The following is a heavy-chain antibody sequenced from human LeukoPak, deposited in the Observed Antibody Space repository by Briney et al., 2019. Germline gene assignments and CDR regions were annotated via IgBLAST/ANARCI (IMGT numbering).Heavy chain of an antibody. V-gene: IGHV3-23*01. J-gene: IGHJ4*02. CDR3: AKEQQLWLLGYFDY. CDR1: GGSISSSSYY. Sequence: ETLSLTCTVSGGSISSSSYYWGWVRQAPGKGLEWVSTISGSGGSTDYAESVKGRFTISRDNSKNTLYLQMNSLRAEDTAVYYCAKEQQLWLLGYFDYWGQGALVTVSS. D-gene: IGHD5-18*01. CDR2: ISGSGGST.